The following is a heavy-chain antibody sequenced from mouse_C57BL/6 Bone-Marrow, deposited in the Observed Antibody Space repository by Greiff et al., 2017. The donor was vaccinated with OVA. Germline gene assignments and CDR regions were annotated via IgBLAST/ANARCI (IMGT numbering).Heavy chain of an antibody. CDR3: ARRVYYYGRRYAMDY. J-gene: IGHJ4*01. D-gene: IGHD1-1*01. V-gene: IGHV1-59*01. CDR2: IDPSDSYT. CDR1: GYTFTSYW. Sequence: VQLQQPGAELVRPGTSVKLSCKASGYTFTSYWMHWVKQRPGQGLEWIGVIDPSDSYTNYNQKFKGKATLTVDTSSSTAYMQLSSLTSEDSAVYYCARRVYYYGRRYAMDYWGQGTSVTVSS.